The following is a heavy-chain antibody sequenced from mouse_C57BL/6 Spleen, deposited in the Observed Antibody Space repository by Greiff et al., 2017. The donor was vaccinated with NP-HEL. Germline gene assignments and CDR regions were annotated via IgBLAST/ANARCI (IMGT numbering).Heavy chain of an antibody. Sequence: EVHLVESGGGLVKPGGSLKLSCAASGFTFSDYGMHWVRQAPEKGLEWVAYISSGSSTIYYADTVKGRFTISRDNAKNTLFLQMTSLRSEDTAMYYCARTRYYGSSGAMDYWGQGTSVTVSS. J-gene: IGHJ4*01. CDR1: GFTFSDYG. V-gene: IGHV5-17*01. D-gene: IGHD1-1*01. CDR3: ARTRYYGSSGAMDY. CDR2: ISSGSSTI.